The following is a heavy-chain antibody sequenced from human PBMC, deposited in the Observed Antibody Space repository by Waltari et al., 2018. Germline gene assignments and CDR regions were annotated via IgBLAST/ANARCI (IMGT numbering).Heavy chain of an antibody. Sequence: EVEVVESGGDLIQPGGSLRLSCVVSGSSVTSSYMSWVRQAPGKGLEGVSSSSGTGDSTWYADSVMGRFTISRDNAKNTLYLQMNSLRTEDTAVYYCAGGGYSGNDFTQYWGQGTPVTVSS. V-gene: IGHV3-23*04. CDR2: SSGTGDST. CDR1: GSSVTSSY. CDR3: AGGGYSGNDFTQY. D-gene: IGHD5-12*01. J-gene: IGHJ4*02.